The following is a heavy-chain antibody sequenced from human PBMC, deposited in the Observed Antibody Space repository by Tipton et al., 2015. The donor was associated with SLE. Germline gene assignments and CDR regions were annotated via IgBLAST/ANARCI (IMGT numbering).Heavy chain of an antibody. J-gene: IGHJ6*02. Sequence: QLVQSGGGVVQPGRSLRLSCAVSGFTFSSYGMHWVRQAPGKGLEWVAVIWYDGSNKYYADSVKGRFTISRDNSKNTLYLQMNSLRAEDTAVYYCLRSPNYYYGMDVWGQGTTVTVSS. V-gene: IGHV3-33*08. CDR3: LRSPNYYYGMDV. CDR2: IWYDGSNK. CDR1: GFTFSSYG.